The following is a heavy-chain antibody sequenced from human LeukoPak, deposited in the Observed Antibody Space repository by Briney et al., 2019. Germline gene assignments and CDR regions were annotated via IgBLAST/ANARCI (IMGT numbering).Heavy chain of an antibody. CDR1: GGTTNDNG. Sequence: GGSLRLSCAASGGTTNDNGMSWVRQAPGKGLEWVSGINWDGTNTYYAESVKGRFTISRDSAEKSLYLQMNSLRDDDTAFYYCVKDVSSNWYSFDYWGQGTLVTVSS. J-gene: IGHJ4*02. CDR3: VKDVSSNWYSFDY. CDR2: INWDGTNT. V-gene: IGHV3-20*04. D-gene: IGHD6-13*01.